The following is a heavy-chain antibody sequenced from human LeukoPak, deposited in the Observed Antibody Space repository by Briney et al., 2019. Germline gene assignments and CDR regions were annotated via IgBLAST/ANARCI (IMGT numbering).Heavy chain of an antibody. CDR3: AKDISYYGSGSYYY. D-gene: IGHD3-10*01. J-gene: IGHJ4*02. CDR1: GFTFSSYA. CDR2: ISGRGGST. V-gene: IGHV3-23*01. Sequence: GGSLRLSCAASGFTFSSYAMSWVRQAPGKGLEWVSAISGRGGSTYYADSVKGRFTISRDNSKNTLYLQMNSLRAEDTAVYYCAKDISYYGSGSYYYWGQGTLVTVSS.